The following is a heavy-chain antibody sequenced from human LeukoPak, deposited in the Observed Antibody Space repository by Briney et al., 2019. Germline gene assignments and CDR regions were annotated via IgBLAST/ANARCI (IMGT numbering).Heavy chain of an antibody. CDR3: ARGQVRTTVARGY. V-gene: IGHV1-8*02. J-gene: IGHJ4*02. Sequence: ASVKVSCKASGYTFTSYGINWVRQASGQGLEWMGWMNPNSANTGYALKFQGRVTLTRNTSISTAYMELSSLRSEDTAVYYCARGQVRTTVARGYWGQGTLVTVSS. CDR1: GYTFTSYG. CDR2: MNPNSANT. D-gene: IGHD4-23*01.